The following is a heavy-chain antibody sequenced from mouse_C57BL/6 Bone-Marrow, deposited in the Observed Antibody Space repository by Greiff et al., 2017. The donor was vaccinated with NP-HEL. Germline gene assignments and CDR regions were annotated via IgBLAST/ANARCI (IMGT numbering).Heavy chain of an antibody. V-gene: IGHV2-2*01. CDR2: IWSGGST. CDR3: ARVFYDGYPAWFAY. Sequence: QVQLQQSGPGLVQPSQSLSITCTVSGFSLTSYGVHWVRQSPGKGLEWLGVIWSGGSTDYNAAFISRLSISKDNSTSQVFFKMNSLQADDTAIYYCARVFYDGYPAWFAYWGQGTLVTVSA. CDR1: GFSLTSYG. D-gene: IGHD2-3*01. J-gene: IGHJ3*01.